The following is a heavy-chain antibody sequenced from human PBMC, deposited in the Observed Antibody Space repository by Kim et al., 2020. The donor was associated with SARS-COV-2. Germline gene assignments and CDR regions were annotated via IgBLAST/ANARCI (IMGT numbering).Heavy chain of an antibody. CDR1: GGSITSYY. J-gene: IGHJ4*02. V-gene: IGHV4-59*01. CDR2: IYYSGST. D-gene: IGHD2-2*01. CDR3: ARLVGYCSSVTCRDF. Sequence: SETLSLTCSVSGGSITSYYWSWVRQPPGKTLEWLAYIYYSGSTSYNPSLRSRVTISLDTSKNQFSLNLTSVTAADTAVYYCARLVGYCSSVTCRDFWGQGTLVTVSS.